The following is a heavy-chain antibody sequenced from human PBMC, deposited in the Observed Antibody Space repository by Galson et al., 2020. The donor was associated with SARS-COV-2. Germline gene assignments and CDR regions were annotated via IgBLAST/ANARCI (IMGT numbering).Heavy chain of an antibody. D-gene: IGHD6-19*01. Sequence: GGSLRLSCAASGFTFDDYAMHWVRQALGKGLEWVSGISWNSGSIGYADSVKGRFTISRDNAKNSLYLQMNSLRAEDTALYYCAKDIGYSSGGIGYWGLGTLVTVSS. V-gene: IGHV3-9*01. J-gene: IGHJ4*02. CDR3: AKDIGYSSGGIGY. CDR2: ISWNSGSI. CDR1: GFTFDDYA.